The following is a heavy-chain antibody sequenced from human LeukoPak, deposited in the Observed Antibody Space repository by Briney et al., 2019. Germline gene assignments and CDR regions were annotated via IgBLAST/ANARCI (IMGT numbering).Heavy chain of an antibody. CDR3: ARDLPPYYFDY. V-gene: IGHV3-43*02. CDR1: GFTFDDYA. CDR2: ISGDGGST. J-gene: IGHJ4*02. Sequence: GGSLRLSCAASGFTFDDYAMHWVRQAPGKGLEWVSLISGDGGSTYYADSVKGRFTISRDNSKNSLYLQMNSLRTEDTAVYYCARDLPPYYFDYWGQGTLVTVSS.